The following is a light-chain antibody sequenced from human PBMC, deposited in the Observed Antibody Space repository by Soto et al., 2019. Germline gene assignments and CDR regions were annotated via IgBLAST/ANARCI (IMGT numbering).Light chain of an antibody. CDR2: YDS. CDR3: HVWDSSSDGVV. CDR1: NIGSKS. V-gene: IGLV3-21*04. Sequence: SYELTQPPSVSVAPGKTARITCEGDNIGSKSVHWYQQKPGQAPVVVIYYDSDRPSGIPERFSGSNSGNTATLTISRVEAGDEADYYCHVWDSSSDGVVFGGGTKLTVL. J-gene: IGLJ2*01.